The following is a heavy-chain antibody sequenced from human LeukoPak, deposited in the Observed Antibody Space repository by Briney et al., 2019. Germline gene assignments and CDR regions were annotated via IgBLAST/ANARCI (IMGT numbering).Heavy chain of an antibody. D-gene: IGHD2-15*01. CDR3: ARDYCSGGSCYPLNWFDP. J-gene: IGHJ5*02. CDR1: GGSFSGYY. CDR2: INHSGST. V-gene: IGHV4-34*01. Sequence: SETLSLTCAVYGGSFSGYYWSWTRHPPGKGLEWIGEINHSGSTNYNPSLKSRVTISVDTSKNQFSLKLSSVTAADTAVYYCARDYCSGGSCYPLNWFDPWGQGTLVTVSS.